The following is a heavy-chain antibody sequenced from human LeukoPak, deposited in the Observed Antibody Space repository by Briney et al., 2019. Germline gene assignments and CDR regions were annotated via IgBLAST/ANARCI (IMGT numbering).Heavy chain of an antibody. Sequence: GGSLRLSCVASGFIFSSHSMNWVRQAPGKGLEWVSYISSSSSTIYYADSVKGRFTISRDNAKNSLYLQMNSLRAEDTAVYYCARGAYYYEDWGQGTLVTVSS. CDR1: GFIFSSHS. V-gene: IGHV3-48*01. J-gene: IGHJ4*02. CDR2: ISSSSSTI. CDR3: ARGAYYYED. D-gene: IGHD3-22*01.